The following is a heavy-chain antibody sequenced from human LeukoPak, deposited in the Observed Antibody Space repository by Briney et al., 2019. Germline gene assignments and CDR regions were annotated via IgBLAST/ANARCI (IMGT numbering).Heavy chain of an antibody. CDR2: IYYSGGT. Sequence: SETLSLTCTVSGGSISSGDYYWSWIRQPPGKGLEWIGYIYYSGGTYYNPSLKSRVTISVDTSKNQFSLKLSSVTAADTAVYYCARVLAEGAMDLYYFDYWGQGTLVTVSS. V-gene: IGHV4-30-4*01. D-gene: IGHD1-26*01. CDR3: ARVLAEGAMDLYYFDY. J-gene: IGHJ4*02. CDR1: GGSISSGDYY.